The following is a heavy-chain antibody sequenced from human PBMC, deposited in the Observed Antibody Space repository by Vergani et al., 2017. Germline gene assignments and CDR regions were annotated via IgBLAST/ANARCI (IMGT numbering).Heavy chain of an antibody. CDR3: AKSDGRSSPVGFDY. Sequence: QVQLVESGGGVVQPGRSLRLSCAASGFTFSSYGMHWVRQAPGKGLEWVAVISHDGSNKYYADSVKGRFTISRDNSKNTLYLQMNSLGAEDTAVYYCAKSDGRSSPVGFDYWGQGTLVTVSS. CDR1: GFTFSSYG. D-gene: IGHD6-6*01. V-gene: IGHV3-30*18. CDR2: ISHDGSNK. J-gene: IGHJ4*02.